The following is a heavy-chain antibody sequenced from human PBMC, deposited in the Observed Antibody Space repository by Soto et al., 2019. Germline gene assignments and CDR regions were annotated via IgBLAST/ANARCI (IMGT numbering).Heavy chain of an antibody. CDR3: ARDLAAAGLPGWFYP. J-gene: IGHJ5*02. D-gene: IGHD6-13*01. CDR2: IYYSGST. V-gene: IGHV4-31*03. Sequence: QVQLQESGPGLVKPSQTLSLTCTVSGGSISSGGYYWSWIRQHPGKDLECIGYIYYSGSTYYNPYLKSRVTISVDTSKNQFSLKLSSVTAADTAVYYCARDLAAAGLPGWFYPLGQGTLVTVSS. CDR1: GGSISSGGYY.